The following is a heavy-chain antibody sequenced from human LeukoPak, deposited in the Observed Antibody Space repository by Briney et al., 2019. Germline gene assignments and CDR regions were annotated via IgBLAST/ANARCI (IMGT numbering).Heavy chain of an antibody. V-gene: IGHV4-34*01. CDR1: GESFIGYF. CDR3: ARGLYYGSPSPGY. J-gene: IGHJ4*02. D-gene: IGHD2-8*01. Sequence: SETLSLTCAVYGESFIGYFWSWIRQPLGKGLEWIGEINHSGSTNYNPSLKSRVTISVDTSKNQFSLKLSSVTAADTAVYYCARGLYYGSPSPGYWGQGTLVTVSS. CDR2: INHSGST.